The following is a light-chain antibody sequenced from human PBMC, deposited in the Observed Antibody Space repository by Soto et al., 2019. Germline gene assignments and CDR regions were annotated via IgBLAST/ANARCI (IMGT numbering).Light chain of an antibody. J-gene: IGKJ5*01. CDR2: AAS. V-gene: IGKV1-39*01. CDR3: QHSYSTPGIT. CDR1: QTITRH. Sequence: PISLAPNSLSASVGARVTITCRVSQTITRHLTWYQHKPGKAPKLSTYAASNLQSGVPSGFSGSGSRTDFTFTISSLQPEDFATYYCQHSYSTPGITFGQGTRLENK.